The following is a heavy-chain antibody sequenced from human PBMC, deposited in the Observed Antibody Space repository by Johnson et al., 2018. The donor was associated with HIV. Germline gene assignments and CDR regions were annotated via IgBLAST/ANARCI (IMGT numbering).Heavy chain of an antibody. D-gene: IGHD1-26*01. CDR3: ARMVGGEAFDI. CDR1: GFTFSSYG. V-gene: IGHV3-30*03. CDR2: ISYDGSNK. Sequence: VQLVESGGGVVQPGRSLRLYCAASGFTFSSYGMHWVRQAPGKGLEWVAVISYDGSNKYYADSVKGRFTISRDNSKNTLYLQMNSLRAEDTAVYYCARMVGGEAFDIWGQGTMVTVSS. J-gene: IGHJ3*02.